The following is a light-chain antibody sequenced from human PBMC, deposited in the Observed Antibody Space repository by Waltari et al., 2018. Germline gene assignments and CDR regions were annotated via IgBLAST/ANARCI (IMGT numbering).Light chain of an antibody. CDR3: QQYYSFPLT. V-gene: IGKV4-1*01. CDR1: QGVLYSSNNKNF. Sequence: DIVMTQSPDSLAVSLGERATINCKSSQGVLYSSNNKNFLAWYQQKPGQPPKLLIHWASIRESGVPDRFGGSGSGADFTLTISSLQAEDVAVYYCQQYYSFPLTFGGGTKVEIK. J-gene: IGKJ4*01. CDR2: WAS.